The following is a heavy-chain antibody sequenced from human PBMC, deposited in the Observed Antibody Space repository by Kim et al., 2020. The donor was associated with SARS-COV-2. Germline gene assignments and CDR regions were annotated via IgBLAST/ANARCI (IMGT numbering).Heavy chain of an antibody. D-gene: IGHD6-13*01. CDR2: ISYDGSNK. CDR3: AKDQARYSSSWYRDYYYYGMDV. V-gene: IGHV3-30*18. Sequence: GGSLRLSCAASGFTFSSYGMHWVRQAPGKGLEWVAVISYDGSNKYYADSVKGRFTISRDNSKNTLYLQMNSLRAEDTAVYYCAKDQARYSSSWYRDYYYYGMDVWGQGTTVTVSS. CDR1: GFTFSSYG. J-gene: IGHJ6*02.